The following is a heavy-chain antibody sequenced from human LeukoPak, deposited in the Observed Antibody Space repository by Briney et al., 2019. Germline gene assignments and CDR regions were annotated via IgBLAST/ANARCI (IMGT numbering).Heavy chain of an antibody. CDR2: INHSGST. D-gene: IGHD2-2*01. J-gene: IGHJ5*02. CDR1: GGSFSGYY. Sequence: SETLSLTCAVYGGSFSGYYWSWIRQPPGKGLEWIGEINHSGSTNYNPSLKSRVTISVDTSKNQFSLKLSSVTAADTAVYYCARGDMGYCSSTSCYVKKNWFDPWGQGTLVTVSS. V-gene: IGHV4-34*01. CDR3: ARGDMGYCSSTSCYVKKNWFDP.